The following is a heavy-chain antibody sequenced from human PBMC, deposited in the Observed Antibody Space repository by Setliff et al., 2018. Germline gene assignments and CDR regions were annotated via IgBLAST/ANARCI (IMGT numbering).Heavy chain of an antibody. J-gene: IGHJ4*02. D-gene: IGHD2-15*01. CDR1: GFTFSTYR. CDR2: IWGDGVNK. V-gene: IGHV3-33*08. CDR3: ARTCSGSGCYAGLES. Sequence: GGSLRLSCAASGFTFSTYRMHWVRQAPGKGLEWVAVIWGDGVNKFHADSLKGRFTISRDNSKNTLYLQMKSLRPEDTAVYYCARTCSGSGCYAGLESWGQGTPVTVSS.